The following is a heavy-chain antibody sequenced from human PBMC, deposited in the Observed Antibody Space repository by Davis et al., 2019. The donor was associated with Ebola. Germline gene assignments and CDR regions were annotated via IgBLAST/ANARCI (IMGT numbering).Heavy chain of an antibody. J-gene: IGHJ4*02. Sequence: GGPLRPSCAASGPTFSSYAMSRVRQAPGKGLEWVSAISGSGGSTYYADSVKGRFTISRDNSKNTLYLQMNSLRAEDTAVYYCANPRGNSGYPYWGQGTLVTVSS. V-gene: IGHV3-23*01. D-gene: IGHD5-12*01. CDR1: GPTFSSYA. CDR2: ISGSGGST. CDR3: ANPRGNSGYPY.